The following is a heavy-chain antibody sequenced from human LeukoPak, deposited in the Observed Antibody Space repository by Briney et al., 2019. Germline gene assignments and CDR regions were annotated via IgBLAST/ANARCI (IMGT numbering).Heavy chain of an antibody. J-gene: IGHJ5*02. V-gene: IGHV1-69*04. D-gene: IGHD6-6*01. CDR2: IIPILGIA. CDR1: GGTFSSYA. CDR3: ASSEYSSSSRENWFDP. Sequence: SVKVSCKTSGGTFSSYAISWVRQAPGQGLEWMGRIIPILGIANYAQKFQGRVTITADKSTSTAYMELSSLRSEDTAVYYCASSEYSSSSRENWFDPWGQGTLVTVSS.